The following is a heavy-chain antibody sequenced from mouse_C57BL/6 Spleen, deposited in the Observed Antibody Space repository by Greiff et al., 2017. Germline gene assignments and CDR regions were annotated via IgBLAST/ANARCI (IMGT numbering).Heavy chain of an antibody. CDR3: ARDGTMITRYFDV. D-gene: IGHD2-4*01. J-gene: IGHJ1*03. Sequence: DVKLVESGGGLVKPGGSLKLSCAASGFTFSSYAMSWVRQTPEKRLEWVATISDGGSYTYYPDNVKGRFTISRDNAKNNLYLQMSHLKSEDTAMYYCARDGTMITRYFDVWGTGTTVTVSS. CDR2: ISDGGSYT. V-gene: IGHV5-4*01. CDR1: GFTFSSYA.